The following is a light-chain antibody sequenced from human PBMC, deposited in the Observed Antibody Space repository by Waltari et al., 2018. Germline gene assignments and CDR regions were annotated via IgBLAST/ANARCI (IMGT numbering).Light chain of an antibody. CDR2: WAS. V-gene: IGKV4-1*01. Sequence: DIVMTQSPDSLALSLGERATINCKSSQTILFNNMNYLAWYPQKPGEPPKLLIYWASTLECGVPDRFSGSGSGTDFNLTISSLQAEDVAVYYCQQYYSRVLTFGGGTKVEIK. CDR3: QQYYSRVLT. J-gene: IGKJ4*01. CDR1: QTILFNNMNY.